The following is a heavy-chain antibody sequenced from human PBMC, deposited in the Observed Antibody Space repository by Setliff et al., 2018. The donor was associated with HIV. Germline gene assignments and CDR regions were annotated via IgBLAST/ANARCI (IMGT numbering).Heavy chain of an antibody. D-gene: IGHD3-22*01. Sequence: GGSMRLSCAASGLSFSSYVMSWVRQAPGKGLEWVSGISGSGGSTYYADSVKGRFTISRDNSKNKVYLQMNNLRAEDTAVYYCATDSSGYYLGGFDYWGQGTLVTVSS. CDR2: ISGSGGST. V-gene: IGHV3-23*01. CDR1: GLSFSSYV. CDR3: ATDSSGYYLGGFDY. J-gene: IGHJ4*02.